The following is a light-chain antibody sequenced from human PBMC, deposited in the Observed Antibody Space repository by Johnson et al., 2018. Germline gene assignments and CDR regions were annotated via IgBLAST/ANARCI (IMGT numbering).Light chain of an antibody. CDR1: SSNIGNNY. CDR2: VHN. V-gene: IGLV1-51*02. Sequence: QSVLTQPPSVSAAPGQKVTISCSGSSSNIGNNYVSWYQQLPGTAPTLLIYVHNKRPSGFPDRFSGSKSGPSATLSIPGLPTADEADYYCGTWDSRLRAGNVFGTGTKVTVL. J-gene: IGLJ1*01. CDR3: GTWDSRLRAGNV.